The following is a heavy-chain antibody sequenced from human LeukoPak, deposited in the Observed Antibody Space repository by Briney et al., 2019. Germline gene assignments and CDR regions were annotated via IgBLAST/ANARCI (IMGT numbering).Heavy chain of an antibody. J-gene: IGHJ6*03. CDR3: ARAGYSSSWKIRKYYYYYMDV. CDR2: INHSGST. D-gene: IGHD6-13*01. Sequence: SETLSLTCTVSGGSVSSSSYYWSWIRQPPGKGLEWIGEINHSGSTNYNPSLKRRVTISVDTSKNQFSLKLSSVTAADTAVYYCARAGYSSSWKIRKYYYYYMDVWGKGTTVTVSS. V-gene: IGHV4-39*07. CDR1: GGSVSSSSYY.